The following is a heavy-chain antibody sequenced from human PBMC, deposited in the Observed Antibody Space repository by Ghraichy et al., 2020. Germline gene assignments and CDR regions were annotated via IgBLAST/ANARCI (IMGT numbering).Heavy chain of an antibody. V-gene: IGHV4-59*01. CDR2: IYYSGST. J-gene: IGHJ6*02. CDR3: ARDSGLGGRGAYYYGMDV. CDR1: GGSISSYY. Sequence: SETLSLTCTVSGGSISSYYWSWIRQPPGKGLEWIGYIYYSGSTNYNPSLKSRVTISVDTSKNQFSLKLSSVTAADTAVYYCARDSGLGGRGAYYYGMDVWGQGTTVTVSS. D-gene: IGHD3-16*01.